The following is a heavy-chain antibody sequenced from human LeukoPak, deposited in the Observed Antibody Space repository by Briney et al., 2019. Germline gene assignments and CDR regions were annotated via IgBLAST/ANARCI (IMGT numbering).Heavy chain of an antibody. CDR2: INPNSGGT. CDR3: ARAWYSGSYYFDY. D-gene: IGHD1-26*01. CDR1: GYTFTGYY. J-gene: IGHJ4*02. Sequence: RASVKVSCKASGYTFTGYYMHWVRQAPGQGLEWMGWINPNSGGTNYAQKFQGRVTMTRDTSISTAYMELSRLRSDDTAVYYCARAWYSGSYYFDYWGQGTLVTVSS. V-gene: IGHV1-2*02.